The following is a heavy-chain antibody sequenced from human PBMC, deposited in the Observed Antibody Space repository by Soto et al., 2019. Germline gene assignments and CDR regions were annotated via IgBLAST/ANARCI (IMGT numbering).Heavy chain of an antibody. Sequence: SETLSLTCTVSGGSIRTYYWSWIRQPPGKGLEWIGYVYYSGSTNYNPSLKSRVTLSVDTSKNQFSLKLNSVTAADTAVYYCARVSDGITVFDYWGQGTRVTVAS. V-gene: IGHV4-59*01. D-gene: IGHD1-20*01. CDR1: GGSIRTYY. CDR2: VYYSGST. J-gene: IGHJ4*02. CDR3: ARVSDGITVFDY.